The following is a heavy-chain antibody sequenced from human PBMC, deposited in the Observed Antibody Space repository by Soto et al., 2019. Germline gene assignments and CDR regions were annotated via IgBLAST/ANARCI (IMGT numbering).Heavy chain of an antibody. J-gene: IGHJ6*02. V-gene: IGHV3-11*01. D-gene: IGHD3-10*01. CDR2: ISSSGSTI. CDR3: ARDQYYYGSGSYPYYYYGMDV. CDR1: GFTFSDYY. Sequence: QVQLVESGGGLVKPGGSLRLSCAASGFTFSDYYMSWIRQAPGKGLEWVSYISSSGSTIYYADSVKGRFTISRDNAKNSLSLKLNSLRAEDTAVYYCARDQYYYGSGSYPYYYYGMDVWGQGTTVTVSS.